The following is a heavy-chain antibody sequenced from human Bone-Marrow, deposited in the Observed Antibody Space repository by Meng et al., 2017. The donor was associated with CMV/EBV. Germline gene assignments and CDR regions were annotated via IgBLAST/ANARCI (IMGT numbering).Heavy chain of an antibody. CDR1: GYTFTDYPV. CDR3: GREYDSSGNYGMDV. CDR2: ISAYNGDT. Sequence: ASVKVSCKASGYTFTDYPVITWVRQAPGEGLEWMGWISAYNGDTVYAQNLQGRVTMTTDTSTNTAYMELRSLRSDDSSVYYCGREYDSSGNYGMDVWGRGTTVTVSS. J-gene: IGHJ6*02. D-gene: IGHD3-22*01. V-gene: IGHV1-18*01.